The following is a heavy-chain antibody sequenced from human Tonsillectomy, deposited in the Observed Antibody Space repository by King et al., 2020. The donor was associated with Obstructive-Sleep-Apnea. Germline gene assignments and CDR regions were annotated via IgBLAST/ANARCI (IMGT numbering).Heavy chain of an antibody. Sequence: VQLQQWGAGLLKPSETLSLTCAVYGGSFSGYYWSLIRQPPGKGLEWIGEINHGGSINYNPSLKSRVTISVDTSKNQFSLNLTSVTAADTAVYYCARGHGFDPWGQGTLVTVSS. CDR2: INHGGSI. V-gene: IGHV4-34*01. CDR1: GGSFSGYY. J-gene: IGHJ5*02. CDR3: ARGHGFDP.